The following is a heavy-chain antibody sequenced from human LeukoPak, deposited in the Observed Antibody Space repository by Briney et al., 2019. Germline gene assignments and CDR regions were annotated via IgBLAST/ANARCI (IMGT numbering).Heavy chain of an antibody. D-gene: IGHD6-13*01. CDR3: AREFNRIAAAGPANWFDP. CDR1: GYSISSGYY. Sequence: PSETLSLTCTVSGYSISSGYYWGWIRQPPGKGLEWIGSIYHSGSTYYNPSLKSRVTISVDTSKNQFSLKLSSVTAADTAVYYCAREFNRIAAAGPANWFDPWGQGTLVTVSS. V-gene: IGHV4-38-2*02. J-gene: IGHJ5*02. CDR2: IYHSGST.